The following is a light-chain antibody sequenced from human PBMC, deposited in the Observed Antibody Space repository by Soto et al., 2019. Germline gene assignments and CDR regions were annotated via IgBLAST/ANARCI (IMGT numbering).Light chain of an antibody. V-gene: IGKV1-39*01. CDR3: QQSDSSPHT. CDR2: AAS. J-gene: IGKJ1*01. CDR1: QNINSY. Sequence: DIQMTQSPASLSAFVGDRVTITCRASQNINSYLNWYQQKPGKAPNLLIYAASSLQSGVPLRFSGSGSGTDFTFTISSLQPEDSATYYCQQSDSSPHTFGQGTKV.